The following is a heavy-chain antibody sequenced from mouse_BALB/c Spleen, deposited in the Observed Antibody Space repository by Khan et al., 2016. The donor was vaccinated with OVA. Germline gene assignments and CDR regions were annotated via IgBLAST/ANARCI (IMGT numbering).Heavy chain of an antibody. V-gene: IGHV5-12-2*01. CDR1: GFTFSSYT. CDR2: ISHGGSSV. J-gene: IGHJ4*01. CDR3: TRPSTTQYYYGMDY. D-gene: IGHD1-1*01. Sequence: EVELVESGGGLVQPGGSLKLSCAASGFTFSSYTMSWVRQTPDKRLEWVAFISHGGSSVYYPDTVKGRFTSSRDNAKNTLYLQMSSLKSEDTAMYYCTRPSTTQYYYGMDYWGQGTSVIVSS.